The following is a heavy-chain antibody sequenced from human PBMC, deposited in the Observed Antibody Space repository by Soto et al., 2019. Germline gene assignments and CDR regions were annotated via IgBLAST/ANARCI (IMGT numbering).Heavy chain of an antibody. D-gene: IGHD3-10*01. V-gene: IGHV4-34*01. Sequence: SETLSLTCAVYGGSFSGYYWSWIRQPPGKGLEWIGEINHSGSTNYNPSLKSRVTISVDTSKNQFSLKLSSVTAADTAVYYCARPSYYYGSGSYYKNWFDPWGQGTLVTVSS. CDR2: INHSGST. CDR1: GGSFSGYY. J-gene: IGHJ5*02. CDR3: ARPSYYYGSGSYYKNWFDP.